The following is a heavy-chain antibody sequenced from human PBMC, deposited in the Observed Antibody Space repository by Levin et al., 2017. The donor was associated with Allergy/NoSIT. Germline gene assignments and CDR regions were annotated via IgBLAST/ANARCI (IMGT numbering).Heavy chain of an antibody. CDR2: IKQAGSEK. Sequence: LSLTCAASGFIFSSNWLSWVRQAPGKGLEWVAHIKQAGSEKYYVDSVKGRFTISRDNAKNSLYLQMNNLRIEDTAVYYCARYGSTWDFDSWGQGTLVTVSS. D-gene: IGHD1-26*01. CDR1: GFIFSSNW. J-gene: IGHJ4*02. V-gene: IGHV3-7*01. CDR3: ARYGSTWDFDS.